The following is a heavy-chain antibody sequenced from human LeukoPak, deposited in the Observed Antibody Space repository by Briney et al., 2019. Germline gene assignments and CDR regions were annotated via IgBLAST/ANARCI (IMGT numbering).Heavy chain of an antibody. D-gene: IGHD1-26*01. J-gene: IGHJ4*02. Sequence: PSETLSLTCTVSGGSISSSPYYWGWIRQPPGKGLEWIGSIYYSGSTHYNPSLKSRVTISLDTSKNQFSLKLSSVAAADTAVYHCATPLYILRATTDDFWREGTLVTVSS. CDR2: IYYSGST. CDR3: ATPLYILRATTDDF. V-gene: IGHV4-39*01. CDR1: GGSISSSPYY.